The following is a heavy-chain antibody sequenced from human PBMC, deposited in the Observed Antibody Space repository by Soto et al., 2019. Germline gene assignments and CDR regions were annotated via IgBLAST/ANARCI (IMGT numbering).Heavy chain of an antibody. J-gene: IGHJ6*02. CDR3: ARQVGTAAGDYYYYGMDV. V-gene: IGHV5-51*01. Sequence: PGESLKISCKGSGYSFTSYWIGWVRQMPGKGLEWMGIIYPGDSGTRYSPSFQGQVTISADKSISTAYLQWSSLKASDTAMYYCARQVGTAAGDYYYYGMDVWGQGTTVTVSS. CDR1: GYSFTSYW. D-gene: IGHD6-13*01. CDR2: IYPGDSGT.